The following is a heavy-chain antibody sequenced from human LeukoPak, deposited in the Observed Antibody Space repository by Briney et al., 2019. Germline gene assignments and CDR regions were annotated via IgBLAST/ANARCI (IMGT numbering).Heavy chain of an antibody. V-gene: IGHV4-34*01. Sequence: SETPSLTCAVYGGSFSGYYWSWIRQPPGKGLEWIGEINHSGSTNYNPSLKSRVTISVDTSKNQFSLKLSSVTAADTAVYYCARQEIGLRSFDPWGQGTLVTVSS. CDR1: GGSFSGYY. CDR2: INHSGST. J-gene: IGHJ5*02. CDR3: ARQEIGLRSFDP. D-gene: IGHD3/OR15-3a*01.